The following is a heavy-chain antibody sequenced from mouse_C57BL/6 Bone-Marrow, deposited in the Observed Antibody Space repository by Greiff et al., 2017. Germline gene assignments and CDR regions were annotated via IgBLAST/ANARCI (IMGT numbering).Heavy chain of an antibody. J-gene: IGHJ4*01. CDR1: GYTFTSYW. CDR2: IDPSDSYT. CDR3: ARSPYYDYEYYYAMDY. Sequence: VQLQQSGAELVMPGASVKLSCKASGYTFTSYWMHWVKQRPGQGLEWIGEIDPSDSYTNYNQKFKGKSTLTVDKSSSTAYMQLSSLTSEVSAVYYCARSPYYDYEYYYAMDYWGQGTSVTVSS. D-gene: IGHD2-4*01. V-gene: IGHV1-69*01.